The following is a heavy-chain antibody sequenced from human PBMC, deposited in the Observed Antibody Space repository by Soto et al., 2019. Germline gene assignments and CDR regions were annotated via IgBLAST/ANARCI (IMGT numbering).Heavy chain of an antibody. CDR3: ARVRQGCSANNCYFDP. J-gene: IGHJ5*01. CDR1: GGSVTGFY. D-gene: IGHD1-1*01. CDR2: IFHSGSS. V-gene: IGHV4-59*02. Sequence: QVQLQESGPGLVKPSETLSVTCTVSGGSVTGFYWSWIRQPPGKGLEWIGYIFHSGSSNYNPSLKSRVTISVDTSKSQISLRLTSVTAADTAIYYCARVRQGCSANNCYFDPWGQGTQVTISS.